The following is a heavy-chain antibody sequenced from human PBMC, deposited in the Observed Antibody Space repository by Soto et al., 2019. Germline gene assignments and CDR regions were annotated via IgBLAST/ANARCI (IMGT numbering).Heavy chain of an antibody. CDR3: AREFVGGNLPN. CDR2: MNPNSGNT. D-gene: IGHD1-26*01. V-gene: IGHV1-8*01. CDR1: GYTFTSYD. Sequence: QVQLVQSGAEVKKPGASVKVSCKASGYTFTSYDINWVRQATGQGLELMGWMNPNSGNTSYAKKFQGQVTITRNTSISTAYMKLSSLSSEDTAVYYCAREFVGGNLPNWGQGTLVTVSS. J-gene: IGHJ4*02.